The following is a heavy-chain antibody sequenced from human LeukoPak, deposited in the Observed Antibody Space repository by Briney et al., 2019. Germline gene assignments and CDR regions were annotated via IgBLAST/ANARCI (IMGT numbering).Heavy chain of an antibody. CDR3: ALEGKYSGDYAVVY. D-gene: IGHD4-17*01. CDR2: IKQDGSET. CDR1: GFTFTSYW. Sequence: PGGSLRLSCAASGFTFTSYWTGWVRQAPGNGQECVANIKQDGSETYYVDSVKGRFTISRDNAKNSLYLQMNSLRAEDTAVYYCALEGKYSGDYAVVYWGQGTLVTVSS. J-gene: IGHJ4*02. V-gene: IGHV3-7*04.